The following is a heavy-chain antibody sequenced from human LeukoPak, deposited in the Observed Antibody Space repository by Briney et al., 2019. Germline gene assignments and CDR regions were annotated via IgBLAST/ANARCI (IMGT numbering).Heavy chain of an antibody. CDR2: IYYSGST. Sequence: SSETLSLTCTVSGGSISSGGQYWSWIRQHLGKGLEYIGYIYYSGSTYYNPSLKSRVIISVDTSKNQFSLRLSSVTAADTAVCYCARNPYYDFWSGYPYYFDYWGQGTLVTVSS. D-gene: IGHD3-3*01. V-gene: IGHV4-31*03. CDR3: ARNPYYDFWSGYPYYFDY. J-gene: IGHJ4*02. CDR1: GGSISSGGQY.